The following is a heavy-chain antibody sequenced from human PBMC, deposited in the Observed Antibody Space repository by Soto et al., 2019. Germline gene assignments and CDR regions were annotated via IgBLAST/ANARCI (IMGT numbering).Heavy chain of an antibody. Sequence: QVQLVQSGAEVKKPGSSVKVSCKASGGTFSSYAISWVRQAPGQGLEWMGGIIPIFGTANYAQKFQGRVTITADEATSAAYMERSSLRAEDTAVYYCAGGGLRGGGYYYGMDVWGQGTTVTVSS. CDR1: GGTFSSYA. D-gene: IGHD3-16*01. J-gene: IGHJ6*02. CDR2: IIPIFGTA. CDR3: AGGGLRGGGYYYGMDV. V-gene: IGHV1-69*12.